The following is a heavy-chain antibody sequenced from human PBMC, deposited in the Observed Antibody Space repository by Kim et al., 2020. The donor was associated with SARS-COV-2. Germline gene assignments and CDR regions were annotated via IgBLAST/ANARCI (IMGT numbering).Heavy chain of an antibody. CDR2: ISYDGSNK. J-gene: IGHJ4*02. Sequence: GGSLRLSCAASGFTFSSYAMHWVRQAPGKGLEWVAVISYDGSNKYYADSVKGRFTISRDNSKNTLYLQMNSLRAEDTAVYYCARGRWLQHVDYWGQGTLVTVCS. CDR3: ARGRWLQHVDY. CDR1: GFTFSSYA. D-gene: IGHD5-18*01. V-gene: IGHV3-30*04.